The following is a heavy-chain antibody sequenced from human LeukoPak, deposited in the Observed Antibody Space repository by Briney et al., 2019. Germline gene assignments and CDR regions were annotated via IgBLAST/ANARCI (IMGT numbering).Heavy chain of an antibody. CDR2: INTNTGNP. D-gene: IGHD3-22*01. CDR1: GYTFTSYA. CDR3: ARDRPHYSDNSGYADY. Sequence: ASVKVSCKASGYTFTSYAMNWVRQAPGQGLEWMGWINTNTGNPTYAQGFTGRFVFSLDTSVSTAYLQISSLQAEDTAVYYCARDRPHYSDNSGYADYWGQGTLVTVSS. V-gene: IGHV7-4-1*02. J-gene: IGHJ4*02.